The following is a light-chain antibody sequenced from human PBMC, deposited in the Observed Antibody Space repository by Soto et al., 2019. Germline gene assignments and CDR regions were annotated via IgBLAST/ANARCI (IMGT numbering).Light chain of an antibody. CDR2: GAS. V-gene: IGKV3-15*01. J-gene: IGKJ2*01. CDR1: QSVSSN. Sequence: EIVMTQSPATLSVSPGERATLSCRASQSVSSNLAWYQQKPGQAPRLLIYGASTMATGIPARFSGSGSGTEFTLTISSLQSEDFAVYYWQQYNNWPPMYTFGQGTKLEIK. CDR3: QQYNNWPPMYT.